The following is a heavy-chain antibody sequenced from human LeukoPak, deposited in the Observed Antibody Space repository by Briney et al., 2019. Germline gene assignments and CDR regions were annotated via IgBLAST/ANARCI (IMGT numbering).Heavy chain of an antibody. J-gene: IGHJ5*02. Sequence: SETQSLTCTVSGGSISSYYWSWIRQPPGKGLEWIGYIYYSGSTNYNPSLKSRVTISVDTSKNQFSLKLSSVTAADTAVYYCARGYYYDSSGYYYFYWFDPWGQGTLVTVSS. CDR2: IYYSGST. D-gene: IGHD3-22*01. CDR3: ARGYYYDSSGYYYFYWFDP. CDR1: GGSISSYY. V-gene: IGHV4-59*08.